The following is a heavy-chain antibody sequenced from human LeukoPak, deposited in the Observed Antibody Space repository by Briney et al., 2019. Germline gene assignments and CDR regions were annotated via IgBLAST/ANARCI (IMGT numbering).Heavy chain of an antibody. CDR3: ARWLEITMVRGVITGAWFDP. V-gene: IGHV4-61*02. CDR1: GGSISSGSYY. J-gene: IGHJ5*02. CDR2: IYTSRST. D-gene: IGHD3-10*01. Sequence: PSETLSLTCTVSGGSISSGSYYWSWIRQPAGKGLEWIGRIYTSRSTNYNPSLKSRVTISVDTSKNQFSLKLSSVTAADTAVYYCARWLEITMVRGVITGAWFDPWGQGTLVTVSS.